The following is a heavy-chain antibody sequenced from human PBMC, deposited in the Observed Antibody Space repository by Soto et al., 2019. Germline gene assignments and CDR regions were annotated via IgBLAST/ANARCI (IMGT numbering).Heavy chain of an antibody. V-gene: IGHV3-30-3*01. CDR1: GFTFSSYA. D-gene: IGHD6-19*01. CDR3: ARTTYSSGWYKPYYYYGMDV. J-gene: IGHJ6*02. Sequence: GGSLRLSCAASGFTFSSYAMHWVRQAPGKGLEWVAVISYDGSNKYYADSVKGRFTISRDNSKNTLYLQMNSLRAEDTAVYYCARTTYSSGWYKPYYYYGMDVWGQGTTVTVSS. CDR2: ISYDGSNK.